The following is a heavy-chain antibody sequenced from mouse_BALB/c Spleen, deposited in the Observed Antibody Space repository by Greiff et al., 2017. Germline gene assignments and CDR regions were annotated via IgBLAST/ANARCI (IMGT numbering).Heavy chain of an antibody. CDR1: GYAFSSYW. Sequence: VQLQESGAELVRPGSSVKISCKASGYAFSSYWMNWVKQRPGQGLEWIGWIYPGDGSTKYNEKFKGKATLTADKSSSTAYMQLSSLTSENSAVYFCARSGGNYGEYYFDYWGQGTTLTGSS. D-gene: IGHD2-1*01. CDR2: IYPGDGST. CDR3: ARSGGNYGEYYFDY. V-gene: IGHV1-80*01. J-gene: IGHJ2*01.